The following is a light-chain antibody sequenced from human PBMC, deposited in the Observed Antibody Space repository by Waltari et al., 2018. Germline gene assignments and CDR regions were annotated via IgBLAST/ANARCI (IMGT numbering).Light chain of an antibody. CDR3: TSQRVDGVVL. J-gene: IGLJ3*02. V-gene: IGLV2-14*03. CDR2: DVT. Sequence: QSALTQPASVSGSPGQSTTISCTGIGSAIDGSDFVPWYQPLPGKAPQVIIYDVTNRPSGISDRFSASKSANTASLTISGLQPEDEGDYYCTSQRVDGVVLFGGGTQVTVL. CDR1: GSAIDGSDF.